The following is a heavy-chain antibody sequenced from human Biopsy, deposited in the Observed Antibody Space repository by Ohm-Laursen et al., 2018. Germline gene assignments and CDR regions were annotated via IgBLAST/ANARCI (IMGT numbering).Heavy chain of an antibody. CDR1: GGSISSETNY. D-gene: IGHD3-3*01. Sequence: TLSLTCTVSGGSISSETNYWGWIRQPPGKGLEWIGSIFYGGITYYNPSLKSRVTISVDTSNNQFSLKLRSVTAADTAVYYCARQVDFWSGYVDYWGQGTLVAVSS. V-gene: IGHV4-39*01. CDR2: IFYGGIT. J-gene: IGHJ4*02. CDR3: ARQVDFWSGYVDY.